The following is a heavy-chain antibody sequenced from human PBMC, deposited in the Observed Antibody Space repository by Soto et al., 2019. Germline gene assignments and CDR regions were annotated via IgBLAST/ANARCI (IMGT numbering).Heavy chain of an antibody. CDR1: GTSISYGGFS. CDR2: ISHLENT. J-gene: IGHJ4*02. CDR3: VRGGGYDPLDY. Sequence: PSETLSLTCTVSGTSISYGGFSWSWIRQSPGKGLEWIGYISHLENTYFHPSFKSRLTMSIDRSRNQFSLNLSSVTAADRAVYYCVRGGGYDPLDYWGQGVLVTVSS. D-gene: IGHD5-12*01. V-gene: IGHV4-30-2*06.